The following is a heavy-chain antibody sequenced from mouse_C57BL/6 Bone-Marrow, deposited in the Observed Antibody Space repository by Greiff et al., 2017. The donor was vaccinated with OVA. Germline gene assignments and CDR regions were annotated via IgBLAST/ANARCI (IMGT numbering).Heavy chain of an antibody. Sequence: QVQLQQPGAELVKPGASVKLSCKASGYTFTSYWMHWVKQRPGQGLEWIGMIHPNSGSTNYNEKFKSKATLTVDKSSSTAYMQLSSLTSEDSAVYYCAAYDGYYDWYFDVWGTGTTVTVSS. V-gene: IGHV1-64*01. CDR3: AAYDGYYDWYFDV. J-gene: IGHJ1*03. CDR1: GYTFTSYW. CDR2: IHPNSGST. D-gene: IGHD2-3*01.